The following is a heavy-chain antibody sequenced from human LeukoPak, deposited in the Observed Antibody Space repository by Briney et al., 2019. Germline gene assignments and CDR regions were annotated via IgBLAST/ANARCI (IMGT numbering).Heavy chain of an antibody. V-gene: IGHV4-59*01. J-gene: IGHJ6*02. Sequence: PSETLSLTCTVSGASISSYYWSWIRQPPGKGLEWIGYIYDSGSTNYNPSLKSRVTISVDTFKNQFSLKLSSVTAAETAIYYCARRRYCSSATCAIGGMDVWGQGTTVIVSS. CDR1: GASISSYY. CDR2: IYDSGST. CDR3: ARRRYCSSATCAIGGMDV. D-gene: IGHD2-2*01.